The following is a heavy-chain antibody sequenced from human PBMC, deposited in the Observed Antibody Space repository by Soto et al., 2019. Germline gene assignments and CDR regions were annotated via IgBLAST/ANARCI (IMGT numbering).Heavy chain of an antibody. CDR2: IIPIFGTA. Sequence: QVQLVQSGAEVKKPGSSVKVSCKASGGTFSSYAISWVRQAPGQGLEWMGGIIPIFGTANYAQKFQGRVTITADESKSTADMERSSLRSEDTAVYYCARDRTMIVVAMVPEIGMDVWGQGTTVTVSS. CDR1: GGTFSSYA. V-gene: IGHV1-69*12. D-gene: IGHD3-22*01. J-gene: IGHJ6*02. CDR3: ARDRTMIVVAMVPEIGMDV.